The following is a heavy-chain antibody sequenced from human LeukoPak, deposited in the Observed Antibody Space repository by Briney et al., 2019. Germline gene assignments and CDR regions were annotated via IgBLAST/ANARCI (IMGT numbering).Heavy chain of an antibody. D-gene: IGHD6-19*01. Sequence: GGSLRLSCAASGFTFSSYAMSWVRQAPGKGLEWVSAISGSGGSTYYADSVKGRFTISRDNSKNTLYLQMNSLRAEDTAVYYCAKDLRSSGWSYYFDYWGQGTLVTVSS. CDR1: GFTFSSYA. J-gene: IGHJ4*02. CDR3: AKDLRSSGWSYYFDY. V-gene: IGHV3-23*01. CDR2: ISGSGGST.